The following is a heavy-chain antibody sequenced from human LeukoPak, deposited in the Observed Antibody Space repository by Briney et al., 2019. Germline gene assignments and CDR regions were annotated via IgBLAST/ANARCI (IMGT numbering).Heavy chain of an antibody. J-gene: IGHJ4*02. Sequence: GSSVTVSCKASGGTFSSYAISWVRQAPGQGLEWMGGIIPIFGTANYAQKFQGRVTITADESTSTAYMELSSLRSEDTAVYYCARSEGYCSGGSCPPDYWGQGTLVTVSS. CDR3: ARSEGYCSGGSCPPDY. V-gene: IGHV1-69*01. D-gene: IGHD2-15*01. CDR1: GGTFSSYA. CDR2: IIPIFGTA.